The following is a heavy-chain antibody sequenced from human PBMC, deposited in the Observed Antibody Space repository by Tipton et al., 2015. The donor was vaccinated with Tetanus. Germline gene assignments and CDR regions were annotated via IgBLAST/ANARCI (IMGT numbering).Heavy chain of an antibody. CDR1: GFTFSSYL. J-gene: IGHJ4*02. D-gene: IGHD3-10*01. CDR2: ISANSDAT. CDR3: AKDMGDYYGSGSYSNFDY. V-gene: IGHV3-23*01. Sequence: SLRLSCAASGFTFSSYLMSWVRQPPGKGLEWISAISANSDATYYADSVKGRFTISRDNSKNTLYLQMNSLRAEDTALYYCAKDMGDYYGSGSYSNFDYWGQGTLVTVSS.